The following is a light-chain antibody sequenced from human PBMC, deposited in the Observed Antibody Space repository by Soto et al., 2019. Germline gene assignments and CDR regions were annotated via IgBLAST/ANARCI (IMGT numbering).Light chain of an antibody. CDR3: CSYAGTYTYV. V-gene: IGLV2-11*01. CDR1: SSDVGDYNS. CDR2: DVS. J-gene: IGLJ1*01. Sequence: GTSSDVGDYNSVSWYQQHPGKAPKLMIYDVSKRPSGVPDRFSGSKSGNAASLTISGFQAEEEADYYCCSYAGTYTYVFGPGTKVTVL.